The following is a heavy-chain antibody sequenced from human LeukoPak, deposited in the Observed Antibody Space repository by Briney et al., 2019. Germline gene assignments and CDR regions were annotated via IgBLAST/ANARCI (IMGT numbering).Heavy chain of an antibody. J-gene: IGHJ4*02. CDR3: ARGISSGSRVLDY. CDR1: GFTVSSNY. D-gene: IGHD1-26*01. V-gene: IGHV3-53*01. Sequence: GGSLRLSCAASGFTVSSNYMSWVRQAPGKGLEWVSVIYSGGSTYYADSVKGRFTISRDNSKNTLYLQMNSLRAEDTAVYYCARGISSGSRVLDYWGQGTLVTVSS. CDR2: IYSGGST.